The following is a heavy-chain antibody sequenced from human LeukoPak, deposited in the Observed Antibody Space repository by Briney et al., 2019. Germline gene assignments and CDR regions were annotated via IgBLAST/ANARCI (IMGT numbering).Heavy chain of an antibody. CDR3: ARNYDSWSGYLSY. Sequence: GGSLRLSCAASGFTFSDHYMAWVRQAPGKGLEWVSVIYTGGSTQYADSLKHRFTISRDNYQSTLYLQMNRLTVEDTAVYYCARNYDSWSGYLSYWGQGTLVTVSS. V-gene: IGHV3-66*01. CDR2: IYTGGST. D-gene: IGHD3-3*01. J-gene: IGHJ4*02. CDR1: GFTFSDHY.